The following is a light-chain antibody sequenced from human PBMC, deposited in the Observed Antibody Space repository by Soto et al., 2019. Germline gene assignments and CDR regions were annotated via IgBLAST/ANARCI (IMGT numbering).Light chain of an antibody. CDR2: LNSDGSH. CDR1: SGHSSYA. CDR3: QTWGTGIHV. V-gene: IGLV4-69*01. Sequence: QLVLTQSPSASASLGASVKLTCTLSSGHSSYAIAWHQQQPEKGPRYLMTLNSDGSHSKGDGIPDRFSGSSSGAERYLTISSLQSEDEAGYYGQTWGTGIHVFGGGTQLTVL. J-gene: IGLJ7*01.